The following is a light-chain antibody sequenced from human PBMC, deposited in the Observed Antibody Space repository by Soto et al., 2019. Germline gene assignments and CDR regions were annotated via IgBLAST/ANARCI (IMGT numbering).Light chain of an antibody. CDR2: GAS. V-gene: IGKV3-20*01. Sequence: IVLTQSPGTLSLSPGERATVSCRASQSVSSYYLAWYQQKPGHAPRLLIYGASSRATGIPDRFSGSGSGTDFALTINRLEPDDFAVYYCQQYGNSPLTFGQGTRVEIK. J-gene: IGKJ1*01. CDR1: QSVSSYY. CDR3: QQYGNSPLT.